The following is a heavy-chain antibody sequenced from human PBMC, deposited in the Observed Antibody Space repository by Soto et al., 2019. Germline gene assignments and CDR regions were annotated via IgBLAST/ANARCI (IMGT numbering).Heavy chain of an antibody. D-gene: IGHD4-17*01. CDR2: IYYSGST. CDR3: AREGVYGDYVGTFQH. CDR1: GGSISSYY. J-gene: IGHJ1*01. Sequence: SETLSLTCTVSGGSISSYYWSWIRQPPGKGLEWIGYIYYSGSTNYNPSLKSRVTISVDTSKNQFSLKLSSVTAADTAVYYCAREGVYGDYVGTFQHWGQGTLVTVSS. V-gene: IGHV4-59*01.